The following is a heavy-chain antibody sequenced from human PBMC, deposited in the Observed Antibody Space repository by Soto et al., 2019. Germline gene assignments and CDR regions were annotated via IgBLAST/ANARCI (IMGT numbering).Heavy chain of an antibody. V-gene: IGHV3-74*01. CDR2: ISGDGSST. J-gene: IGHJ6*02. CDR1: RFTFSNYW. Sequence: SLRLSCAASRFTFSNYWMHWVRQAPGKGLVWVSRISGDGSSTGYADSVKGRFTISRDNAKNTLYLQMNSLRGEDTAVYYCVREGGVLRFLEWLPAYAMDVWGQGTTVTVSS. D-gene: IGHD3-3*01. CDR3: VREGGVLRFLEWLPAYAMDV.